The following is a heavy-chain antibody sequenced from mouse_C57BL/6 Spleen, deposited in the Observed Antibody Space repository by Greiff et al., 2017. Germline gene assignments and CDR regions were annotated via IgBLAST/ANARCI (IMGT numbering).Heavy chain of an antibody. CDR2: ILPGSGST. CDR3: ARRAHYGSRDYAMDY. CDR1: GYTFTGYW. D-gene: IGHD1-1*01. J-gene: IGHJ4*01. Sequence: QVQLQQSGAELMKPGASVKLSCKATGYTFTGYWIEWVKQRPGHGLEWIGEILPGSGSTNYNEKFKGKATFTADTSSNTAHMQRSSLTTEDSAIEYCARRAHYGSRDYAMDYWGQGTSVTVSS. V-gene: IGHV1-9*01.